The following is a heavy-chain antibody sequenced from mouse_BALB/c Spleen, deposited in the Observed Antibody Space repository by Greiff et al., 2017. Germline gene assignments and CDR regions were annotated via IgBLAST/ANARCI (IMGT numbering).Heavy chain of an antibody. V-gene: IGHV14-3*02. Sequence: VQLQQSGAELVKPGASVKLSCTASGFNIKDTYMHWVKQRPEQGLEWIGRIDPANGNTKYDPKFQGKAPITADTSSNTAYLQLSSLTSEDTAVYYCASFPYYYYAYAMDYWGQGTSVTVSS. CDR3: ASFPYYYYAYAMDY. D-gene: IGHD2-4*01. CDR2: IDPANGNT. J-gene: IGHJ4*01. CDR1: GFNIKDTY.